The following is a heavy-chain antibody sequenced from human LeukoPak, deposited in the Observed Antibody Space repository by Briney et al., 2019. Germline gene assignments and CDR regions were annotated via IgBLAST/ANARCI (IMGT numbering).Heavy chain of an antibody. V-gene: IGHV3-23*01. CDR3: ARIGSAAFTDY. CDR1: GFTFRTYA. D-gene: IGHD3-3*02. CDR2: ISDSGGAI. J-gene: IGHJ4*02. Sequence: GGSVRLSCAASGFTFRTYALNWVRQAPGKGLEWVSAISDSGGAIYYADSVKGRFTMSRDNSKDSLFLQMNSLRAEDTAVYYCARIGSAAFTDYSGQGTLVTVSS.